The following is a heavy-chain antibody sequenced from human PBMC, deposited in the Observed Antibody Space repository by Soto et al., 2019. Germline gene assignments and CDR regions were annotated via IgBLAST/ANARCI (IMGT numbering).Heavy chain of an antibody. CDR2: ISASGDTV. CDR1: GLTSSGID. J-gene: IGHJ6*02. D-gene: IGHD2-15*01. Sequence: EVRLVESGGGILQPGGALRLSCVVSGLTSSGIDLNWVRQSPWKGLEWVSYISASGDTVDYADSVRGRFTISRDNAKQSLFLQMSALRVEDTAVYYCAGFSVPAGGDVWGQGPTVTVS. V-gene: IGHV3-48*03. CDR3: AGFSVPAGGDV.